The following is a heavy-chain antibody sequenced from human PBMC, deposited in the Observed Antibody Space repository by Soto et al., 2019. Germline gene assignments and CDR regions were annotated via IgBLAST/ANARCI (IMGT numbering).Heavy chain of an antibody. CDR3: ARPTYYYDSSGPPAY. D-gene: IGHD3-22*01. CDR1: GFTFSSYA. V-gene: IGHV3-48*01. J-gene: IGHJ4*02. Sequence: GGSLRLSCAASGFTFSSYAMHWVRQAPGKGLEWVSYISSSSSTIYYADSVKGRFTISRDNAKNSLYLQMNSLRAEDTAVYYWARPTYYYDSSGPPAYWGQGTLVTVSS. CDR2: ISSSSSTI.